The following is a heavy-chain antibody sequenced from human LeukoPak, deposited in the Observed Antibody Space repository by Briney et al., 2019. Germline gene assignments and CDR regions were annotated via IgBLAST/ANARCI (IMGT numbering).Heavy chain of an antibody. CDR3: ARTYSGYEGFDY. Sequence: PSETLSLTCTVSGYSISSGYYWGWIRQPPGKGLEWIGTIYHSGSTYYNPSLKSRVTISVDTSKNQFSLKLSSVTAADTAVYYCARTYSGYEGFDYWGQGTLVTVSS. CDR2: IYHSGST. D-gene: IGHD5-12*01. J-gene: IGHJ4*02. V-gene: IGHV4-38-2*02. CDR1: GYSISSGYY.